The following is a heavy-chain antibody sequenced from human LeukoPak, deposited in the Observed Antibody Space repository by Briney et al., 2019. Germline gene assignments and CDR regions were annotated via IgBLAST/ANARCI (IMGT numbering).Heavy chain of an antibody. V-gene: IGHV3-7*01. J-gene: IGHJ4*02. D-gene: IGHD3-3*01. CDR2: IKQDGSEQ. Sequence: GGSLRLSCAASGFIFGAYWMTWVRQAPGKGLEWVGNIKQDGSEQYYMDSVKGRFTISRDNAKKSLFLQMNSLTAEDTGLYYCVRSLERFGTRDYWGQGTQVTVSS. CDR1: GFIFGAYW. CDR3: VRSLERFGTRDY.